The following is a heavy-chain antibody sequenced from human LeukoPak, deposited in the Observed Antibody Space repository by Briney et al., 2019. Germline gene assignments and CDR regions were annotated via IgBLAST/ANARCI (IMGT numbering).Heavy chain of an antibody. CDR3: ARSSGITIFGVVHPFGP. D-gene: IGHD3-3*01. Sequence: TGGSLRLSCAASGFTFDSYDIHWVRQAPAKGLEWVALVSYDGRKEDYADSVRGRFIVSRDNSKKMVYLQMNSLRAEDTAVYHCARSSGITIFGVVHPFGPWGQGALVTVSS. V-gene: IGHV3-33*01. CDR2: VSYDGRKE. J-gene: IGHJ5*02. CDR1: GFTFDSYD.